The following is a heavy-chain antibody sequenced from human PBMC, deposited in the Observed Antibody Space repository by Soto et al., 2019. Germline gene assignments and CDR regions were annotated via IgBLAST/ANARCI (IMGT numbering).Heavy chain of an antibody. CDR1: GGSFSGYY. Sequence: QVQLQQWGAGLLKPSETLSLTCAVYGGSFSGYYWSWIRQPPGKGLEWIGEINHSGSTNYNPSLKSRVTISVDTSKNQFSLKLSSVTAADTAVYYCARGLPVVVAASYWFDPWGQGTLVTVSS. V-gene: IGHV4-34*01. CDR3: ARGLPVVVAASYWFDP. CDR2: INHSGST. D-gene: IGHD2-15*01. J-gene: IGHJ5*02.